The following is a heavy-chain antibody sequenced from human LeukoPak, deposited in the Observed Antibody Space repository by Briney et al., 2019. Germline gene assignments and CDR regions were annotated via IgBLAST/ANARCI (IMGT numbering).Heavy chain of an antibody. CDR3: ARDPIAAAGRDAFDI. CDR2: MNPNSGNT. V-gene: IGHV1-8*03. Sequence: ASVKVSCKASGYTFTSYGISWVRQAPGQGLEWMGWMNPNSGNTGYAQKFQGRVTITRNTSISTAYMELSSLRSEDTAVYYCARDPIAAAGRDAFDIWGQGTMVTVSS. J-gene: IGHJ3*02. CDR1: GYTFTSYG. D-gene: IGHD6-13*01.